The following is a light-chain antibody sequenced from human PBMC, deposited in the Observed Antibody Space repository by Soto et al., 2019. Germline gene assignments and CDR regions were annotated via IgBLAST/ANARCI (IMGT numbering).Light chain of an antibody. CDR3: SSYTTSNTRQIV. CDR2: DVS. V-gene: IGLV2-14*03. J-gene: IGLJ1*01. Sequence: QSALTQPASVSGSPGQSITISCTGTSSDVGGYNYVSWYQHHPGKAPKLMIFDVSNRPSVVSNRFSGSKSGNTASLTISGLQPEYEADYYCSSYTTSNTRQIVFGTGTKVTVL. CDR1: SSDVGGYNY.